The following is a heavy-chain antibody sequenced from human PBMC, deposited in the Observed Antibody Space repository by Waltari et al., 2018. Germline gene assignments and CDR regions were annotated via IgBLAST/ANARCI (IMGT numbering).Heavy chain of an antibody. Sequence: EIQLVESGGGLIQPGGSLRLSCAASGLTFRPYAMSWVRQAPGMGLEGVLAISTGGASTYYAATGKGRFTISRDNSKNTLHLQMNSLRADDTAVYYCARVGGGNYDDSGSASRFDYWGQGTLVTVSS. CDR3: ARVGGGNYDDSGSASRFDY. D-gene: IGHD3-22*01. CDR2: ISTGGAST. V-gene: IGHV3-23*04. J-gene: IGHJ4*02. CDR1: GLTFRPYA.